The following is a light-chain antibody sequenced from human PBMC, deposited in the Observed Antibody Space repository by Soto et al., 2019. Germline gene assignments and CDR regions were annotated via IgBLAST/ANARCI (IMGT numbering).Light chain of an antibody. CDR2: TAS. V-gene: IGKV1-9*01. J-gene: IGKJ5*01. CDR3: QKRRNHPIT. Sequence: DIQLTQSPSFLSASLGDKVTITCRASQGISNLLAWYQQKPGEAPKLMVHTASTLHSGVPSRFSGSGSGTEFSFTISGLQPEDSATYYCQKRRNHPITFGQGTRLEIK. CDR1: QGISNL.